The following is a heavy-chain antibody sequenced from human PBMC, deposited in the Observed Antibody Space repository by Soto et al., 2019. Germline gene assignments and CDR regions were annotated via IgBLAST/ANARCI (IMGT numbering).Heavy chain of an antibody. CDR3: AKSRVFIGAIVTLLDS. J-gene: IGHJ4*02. CDR1: GLTFRSYW. D-gene: IGHD3-16*02. Sequence: PGGSLRLSCAASGLTFRSYWMHWVRQAAEKGLEWVASISNNGDTAYYADSVKGRFTISRGNSENTLYLQMNGLRADDTALYFCAKSRVFIGAIVTLLDSWGQGTQVTVSS. CDR2: ISNNGDTA. V-gene: IGHV3-23*01.